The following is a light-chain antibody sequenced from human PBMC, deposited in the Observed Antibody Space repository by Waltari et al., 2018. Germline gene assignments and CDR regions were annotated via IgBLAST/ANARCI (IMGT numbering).Light chain of an antibody. CDR3: QQYNSYRGT. V-gene: IGKV1-5*03. CDR2: KAS. J-gene: IGKJ3*01. CDR1: QSISSW. Sequence: DIQMTQSPSTLSASVGDRVTITCRASQSISSWLAWYQQKPGKAPKLLIYKASSLESGVPSRFRGSGSGTEFTLTISSLQPDDFATYYCQQYNSYRGTFGPGTKVDIK.